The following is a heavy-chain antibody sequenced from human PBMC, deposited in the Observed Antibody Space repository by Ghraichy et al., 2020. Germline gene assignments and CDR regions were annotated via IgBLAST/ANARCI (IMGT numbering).Heavy chain of an antibody. J-gene: IGHJ4*02. V-gene: IGHV4-39*01. CDR2: IYYSGST. CDR3: ARLHGDYFDY. CDR1: GGSISSSSYY. Sequence: SETLSLTCTVSGGSISSSSYYWGWIRQPPGKGLEWIGSIYYSGSTYYNPSLKSRVTISVDTSKNQFSLKLSSVTAADTAVYYCARLHGDYFDYWGQGTLVTVSS. D-gene: IGHD3-10*01.